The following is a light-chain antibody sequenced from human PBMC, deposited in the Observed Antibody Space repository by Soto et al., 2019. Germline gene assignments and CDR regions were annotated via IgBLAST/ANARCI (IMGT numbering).Light chain of an antibody. CDR2: QAS. V-gene: IGKV1-5*03. J-gene: IGKJ1*01. CDR1: QSISSW. Sequence: DIQMTQSPSTLSASVGDRVTITCRASQSISSWLAWYQQKPGKAPKLLIYQASNLQSGVPSRFSGGGSGTELTLTISSLQPDDFATYYCQQYNSYPWAFGQGTKVDI. CDR3: QQYNSYPWA.